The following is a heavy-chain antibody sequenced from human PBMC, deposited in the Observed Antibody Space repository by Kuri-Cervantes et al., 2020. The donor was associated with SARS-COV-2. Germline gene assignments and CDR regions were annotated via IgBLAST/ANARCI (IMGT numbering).Heavy chain of an antibody. CDR2: ISYDGSNK. CDR1: GGSFSGYY. Sequence: GESLKISCAVYGGSFSGYYWSWIRQAPGKGLEWVAVISYDGSNKYYADSVKGRFTVSRDNSKNTLYLQMNSLRPEDTAVYYCAKQRGRGSLDSGAFDIWGQGTMVTVSS. J-gene: IGHJ3*02. V-gene: IGHV3-30*18. CDR3: AKQRGRGSLDSGAFDI. D-gene: IGHD3-16*01.